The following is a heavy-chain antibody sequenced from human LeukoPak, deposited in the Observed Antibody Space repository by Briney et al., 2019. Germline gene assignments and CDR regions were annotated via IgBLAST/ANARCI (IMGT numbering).Heavy chain of an antibody. J-gene: IGHJ4*02. CDR2: ISGSGGST. CDR3: AKDFWSGYHSGYFDY. D-gene: IGHD3-3*01. CDR1: GFTFSSYA. Sequence: GGSLRLSCAAPGFTFSSYAMNWVRQAPEKGLEWVSGISGSGGSTFYADSVKGRFTISRDNSKNTLYLQMNSLRAEDTAVYYCAKDFWSGYHSGYFDYWGQGTLVTVSS. V-gene: IGHV3-23*01.